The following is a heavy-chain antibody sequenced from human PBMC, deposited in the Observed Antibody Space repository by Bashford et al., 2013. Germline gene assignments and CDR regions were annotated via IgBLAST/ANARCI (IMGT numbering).Heavy chain of an antibody. CDR2: IYYSGST. Sequence: WIRQPPGKGLEWIGSIYYSGSTYYNPSLKSRVTISVDTSKNQFSLKLSSVTAADTAVYYCARPNWNWNWFDPWGQGTLVTVSS. J-gene: IGHJ5*02. D-gene: IGHD1-7*01. V-gene: IGHV4-39*01. CDR3: ARPNWNWNWFDP.